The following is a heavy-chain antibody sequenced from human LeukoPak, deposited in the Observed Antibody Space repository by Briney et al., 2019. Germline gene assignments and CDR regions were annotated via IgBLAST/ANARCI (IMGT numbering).Heavy chain of an antibody. V-gene: IGHV1-18*01. CDR3: ARDHSSGWYLQYYYGMDV. D-gene: IGHD6-19*01. CDR2: ISAYNGNT. J-gene: IGHJ6*02. Sequence: GASVKVSCKASGYTFTSYGISWVRQAPGQGLEWMGWISAYNGNTNYAQKLQGRVTMTTDTSTSTAYMELRSLRSDDTAVYYCARDHSSGWYLQYYYGMDVWGQGTTVTVSS. CDR1: GYTFTSYG.